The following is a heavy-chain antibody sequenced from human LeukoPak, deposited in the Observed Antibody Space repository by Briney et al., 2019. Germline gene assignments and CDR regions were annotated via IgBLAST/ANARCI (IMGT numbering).Heavy chain of an antibody. Sequence: SETLSLTCTVSGGSISSSSYYWGWIRQPPGKGLEWIGSIYYSGRTHYNPSLKSRVTISVDTSKNQFSLKLSSVTASDTAVFYCARHGTLYGDYIDCWGQGTLVPVSS. CDR2: IYYSGRT. CDR1: GGSISSSSYY. V-gene: IGHV4-39*01. CDR3: ARHGTLYGDYIDC. D-gene: IGHD4-17*01. J-gene: IGHJ4*02.